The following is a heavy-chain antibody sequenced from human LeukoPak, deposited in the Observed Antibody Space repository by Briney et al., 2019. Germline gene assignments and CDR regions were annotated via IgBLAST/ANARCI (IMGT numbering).Heavy chain of an antibody. CDR2: INPNSGGT. Sequence: ASVKVSCKAYGYTFTGYYMHWLRQAPGQGLEWMGYINPNSGGTNYAQKFQGRVTMTRDTSINTVYMELSSLISDDTAVFYCAKDRDLAVTGSLYSFDSWGQGTLVTVSS. J-gene: IGHJ4*02. D-gene: IGHD6-19*01. V-gene: IGHV1-2*02. CDR1: GYTFTGYY. CDR3: AKDRDLAVTGSLYSFDS.